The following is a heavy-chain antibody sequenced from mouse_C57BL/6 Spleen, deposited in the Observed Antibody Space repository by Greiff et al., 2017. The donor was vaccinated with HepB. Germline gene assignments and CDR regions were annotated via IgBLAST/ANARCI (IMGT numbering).Heavy chain of an antibody. Sequence: EVQLVESGPGLVKPSQSLSLTCSVTGYSITSGYYWNWIRQFPGNKLEWMGYISYDGSNNYNPSLKNRISITRDTSKNQFFLKLNSVTTEDTATYYCARLTGYYWYFDVWGTGTTVTVSS. CDR2: ISYDGSN. CDR1: GYSITSGYY. CDR3: ARLTGYYWYFDV. D-gene: IGHD2-2*01. V-gene: IGHV3-6*01. J-gene: IGHJ1*03.